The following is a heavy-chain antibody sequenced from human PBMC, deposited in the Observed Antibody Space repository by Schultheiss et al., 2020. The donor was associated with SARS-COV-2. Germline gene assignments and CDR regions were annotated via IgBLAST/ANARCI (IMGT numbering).Heavy chain of an antibody. CDR1: GYTFTGYY. CDR2: INPNSGGT. V-gene: IGHV1-2*06. D-gene: IGHD4-23*01. CDR3: ARDDYGGNNFDY. Sequence: ASVKVSCKASGYTFTGYYMHWVRQAPGQGLEWMGRINPNSGGTNYAQKFQGRVTMTRDTSISTAYMELSRLRSDDTAVYYCARDDYGGNNFDYWGQGTLVTVSS. J-gene: IGHJ4*02.